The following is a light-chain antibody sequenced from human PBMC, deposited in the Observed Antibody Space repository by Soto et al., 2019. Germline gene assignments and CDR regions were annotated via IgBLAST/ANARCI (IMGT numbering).Light chain of an antibody. CDR2: AAS. CDR1: QSVSRST. Sequence: EIVLTQSPGTLSLSPGERATLSCRASQSVSRSTFAWFQQKPGQAPRLLIYAASLRDTGIPDRFSGSGSGTDFTLTISRLEPDDFAVYYCQQYGNSPGTFGQGTKVEIK. J-gene: IGKJ1*01. V-gene: IGKV3-20*01. CDR3: QQYGNSPGT.